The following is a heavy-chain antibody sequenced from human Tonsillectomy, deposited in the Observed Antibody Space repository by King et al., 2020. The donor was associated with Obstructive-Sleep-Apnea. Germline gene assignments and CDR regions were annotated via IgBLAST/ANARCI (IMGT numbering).Heavy chain of an antibody. CDR1: GGSFSGYY. V-gene: IGHV4-34*01. D-gene: IGHD2-15*01. CDR2: INHSGST. Sequence: VQLQQWGAGLLKPSETLSLTCAVSGGSFSGYYWSWIRQPPGKGLEWIGEINHSGSTNYNPSLKSRVTISVDTSKNQFSLKLSSVTAADTAVYYCARGRAANDFDYWGQGTLVTVSS. J-gene: IGHJ4*02. CDR3: ARGRAANDFDY.